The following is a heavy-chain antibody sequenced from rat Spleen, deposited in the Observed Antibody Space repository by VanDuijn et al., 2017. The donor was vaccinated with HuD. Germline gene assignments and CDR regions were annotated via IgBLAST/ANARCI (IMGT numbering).Heavy chain of an antibody. Sequence: EVQLVESGGGLVQPGRSMKLSCAASGVTFSNYGMAWVRQAPKKGLEWVASITYEGSSNYYGDSVKGRFTVSRDNAKNTLYLQMNSLGSEDTATYYCARHSSTYYVMDAWGQGASVTVSS. V-gene: IGHV5-22*01. J-gene: IGHJ4*01. D-gene: IGHD1-2*01. CDR2: ITYEGSSN. CDR3: ARHSSTYYVMDA. CDR1: GVTFSNYG.